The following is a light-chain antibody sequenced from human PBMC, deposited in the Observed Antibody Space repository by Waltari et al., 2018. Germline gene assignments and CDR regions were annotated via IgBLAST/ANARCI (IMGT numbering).Light chain of an antibody. CDR1: HVISSW. CDR2: AAS. J-gene: IGKJ5*01. Sequence: DIQMTQSPSSVSAYVGDMVTITCRAGHVISSWLAWYQQKPGKAPKRLIYAASSLQSGVPYRFSGSGAGTDFTLTISSLQPEDFATYYCQQANSFPITFGQGTRLEIK. V-gene: IGKV1-12*01. CDR3: QQANSFPIT.